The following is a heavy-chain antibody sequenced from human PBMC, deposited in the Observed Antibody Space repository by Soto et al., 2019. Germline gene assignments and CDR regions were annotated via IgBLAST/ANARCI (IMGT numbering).Heavy chain of an antibody. J-gene: IGHJ3*02. D-gene: IGHD2-2*01. V-gene: IGHV1-46*03. CDR1: GYTFTSYY. CDR3: AREGGALLVVQDSLDAFDI. CDR2: INPSGGST. Sequence: ASVKVSCKASGYTFTSYYMHWVRQAPGQGLEWMGIINPSGGSTSYAQKFQGRVTMTRDTSTSTVYMELSSLRSEDTAVYYCAREGGALLVVQDSLDAFDICGQGKMVTVSS.